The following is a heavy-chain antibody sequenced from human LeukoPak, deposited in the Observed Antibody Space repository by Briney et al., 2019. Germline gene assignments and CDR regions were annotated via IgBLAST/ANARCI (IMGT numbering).Heavy chain of an antibody. CDR1: GFTFRTCA. CDR2: ISDSGEGT. V-gene: IGHV3-23*01. Sequence: GGSLRLSCAASGFTFRTCAMSWVRQAPGKGLEWVSGISDSGEGTYYAESVKGRFTISRDNSKNTVFLQMNSLRADDTAKYYCAKDKAPGSWHTPSDFWGQGTLVTVSS. J-gene: IGHJ4*02. D-gene: IGHD6-13*01. CDR3: AKDKAPGSWHTPSDF.